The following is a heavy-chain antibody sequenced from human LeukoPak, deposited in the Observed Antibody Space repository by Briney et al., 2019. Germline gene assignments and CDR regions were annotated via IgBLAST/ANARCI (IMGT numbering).Heavy chain of an antibody. V-gene: IGHV3-43*02. CDR2: ISGDGSVT. CDR1: GFTFKDYP. Sequence: GGSLRLSCAASGFTFKDYPMHWVRQAPGKGLEWVSLISGDGSVTNYADSVKGRSTISRDNSKNSLYLQINSLRLEDTAFYYCATGSQPGTTFDYWRQGTLVTASS. CDR3: ATGSQPGTTFDY. J-gene: IGHJ4*02. D-gene: IGHD1-14*01.